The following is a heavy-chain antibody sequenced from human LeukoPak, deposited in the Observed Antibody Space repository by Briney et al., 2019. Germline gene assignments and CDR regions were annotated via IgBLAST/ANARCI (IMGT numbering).Heavy chain of an antibody. V-gene: IGHV3-7*03. CDR3: ARRAGDYSHPYDY. CDR2: IRQDGSEK. Sequence: GGSLRLSCAASGFTFSSNWMTWVRQAPGKGLEWVANIRQDGSEKYYVDSVKGRFTISRDNAKNSLYLQMNSLRAEDTAMYYCARRAGDYSHPYDYWGQGTLVTVSS. D-gene: IGHD3-22*01. CDR1: GFTFSSNW. J-gene: IGHJ4*02.